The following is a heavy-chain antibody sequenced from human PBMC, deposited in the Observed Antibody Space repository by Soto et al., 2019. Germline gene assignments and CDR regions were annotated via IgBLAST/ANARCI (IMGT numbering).Heavy chain of an antibody. D-gene: IGHD3-3*01. Sequence: ASVKVSCKVSGYTLTELSMHWVRQAPGKGLEWMGGFDPEDGETIYAQKFQGRVTTTEDTSTDTAYMELSSLRSEDTAVYYCATDPGPLYDFWSGYYLSDYWGQGTLVTVSS. CDR3: ATDPGPLYDFWSGYYLSDY. J-gene: IGHJ4*02. V-gene: IGHV1-24*01. CDR2: FDPEDGET. CDR1: GYTLTELS.